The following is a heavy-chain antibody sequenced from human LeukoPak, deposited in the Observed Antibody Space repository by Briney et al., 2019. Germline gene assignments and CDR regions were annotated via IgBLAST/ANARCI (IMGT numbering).Heavy chain of an antibody. D-gene: IGHD2-2*02. V-gene: IGHV1-69*13. Sequence: GASVKVSCKASGGTFSSYAISWVRQAPGQGLEWMGGIIPIFGTANYAQKFQGRVTITADESTSTAYMELSSLRSEDTAVYYCASVPPPRGYTYYHYGMDVWGQGTTVTVSS. CDR1: GGTFSSYA. CDR2: IIPIFGTA. CDR3: ASVPPPRGYTYYHYGMDV. J-gene: IGHJ6*02.